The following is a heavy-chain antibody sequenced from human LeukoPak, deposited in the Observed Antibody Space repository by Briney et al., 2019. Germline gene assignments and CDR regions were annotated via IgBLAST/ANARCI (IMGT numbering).Heavy chain of an antibody. CDR3: ARGLGLDY. CDR2: INPDSGVT. V-gene: IGHV1-2*02. J-gene: IGHJ4*02. Sequence: ASVKVSCKTSGYTFTGYFMHWVRQAPGQGLEWLGWINPDSGVTKYAQKFQGRVTMARDTSISTTYMELSRLTSDDTAVYYCARGLGLDYWGQGTLVTVSS. D-gene: IGHD4-11*01. CDR1: GYTFTGYF.